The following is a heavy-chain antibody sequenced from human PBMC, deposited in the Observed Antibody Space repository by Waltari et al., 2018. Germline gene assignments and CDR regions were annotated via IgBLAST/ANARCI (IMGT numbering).Heavy chain of an antibody. D-gene: IGHD3-10*01. CDR3: ARGDYYGSGPSFDY. J-gene: IGHJ4*02. Sequence: QVQLQQWGAGLLKPSETLSLTCAVYGGSFSGYYWSWIRQPPGKGLEWIGEINPSGSTNYNPSRKSRVTISVDTSKNQFSLKLSSVTAADTAVYYCARGDYYGSGPSFDYWGQGTLVTVSS. CDR1: GGSFSGYY. V-gene: IGHV4-34*01. CDR2: INPSGST.